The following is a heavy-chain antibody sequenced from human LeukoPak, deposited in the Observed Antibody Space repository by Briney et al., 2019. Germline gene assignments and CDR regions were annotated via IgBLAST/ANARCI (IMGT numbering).Heavy chain of an antibody. CDR1: GFTFSRHA. V-gene: IGHV3-30-3*01. CDR3: AREDYGAHHFDF. CDR2: ISYDGSNK. J-gene: IGHJ4*03. Sequence: GGSVRLSCAASGFTFSRHAMHWVSQAPGKGLEWVAFISYDGSNKHYADSVKGRFTVSRGNSKNTLYLQMNSLRAEDTAVYYCAREDYGAHHFDFWGHGIPVTVSS. D-gene: IGHD4-17*01.